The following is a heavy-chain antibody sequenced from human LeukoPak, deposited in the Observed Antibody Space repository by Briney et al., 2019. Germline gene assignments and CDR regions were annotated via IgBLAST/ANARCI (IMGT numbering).Heavy chain of an antibody. D-gene: IGHD3-10*01. CDR2: ISGSGGST. Sequence: PGGSLRLSCAASGFTFYKYAMHWVRQAPGKGLEWVSAISGSGGSTYYADSVKGRFAISRDNSKNTLYLQMNSLRAEDTAVYYCAKASITMVRGVIIRYYFDYWGQGTLVTVSS. CDR3: AKASITMVRGVIIRYYFDY. V-gene: IGHV3-23*01. CDR1: GFTFYKYA. J-gene: IGHJ4*02.